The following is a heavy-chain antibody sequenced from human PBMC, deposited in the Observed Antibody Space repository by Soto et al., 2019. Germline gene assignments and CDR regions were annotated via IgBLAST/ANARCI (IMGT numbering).Heavy chain of an antibody. V-gene: IGHV3-7*04. J-gene: IGHJ1*01. CDR3: ARFYFFFCGYRPPSSYCYYRGVV. D-gene: IGHD1-26*01. Sequence: PGGSLRLSCAASGFTFSSYWMSWVRQAPGKGLEWVANIKQDGSEKYYVDSVKGRFTISRDNAKNSLYLQMNSLRAEDTAVYYRARFYFFFCGYRPPSSYCYYRGVVWGQGSPARDSS. CDR2: IKQDGSEK. CDR1: GFTFSSYW.